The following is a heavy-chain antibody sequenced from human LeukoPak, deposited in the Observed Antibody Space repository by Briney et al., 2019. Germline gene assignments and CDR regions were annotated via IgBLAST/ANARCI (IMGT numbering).Heavy chain of an antibody. V-gene: IGHV4-34*01. CDR3: ARGLVVVVAATRGMDV. CDR2: INHSGST. J-gene: IGHJ6*02. D-gene: IGHD2-15*01. Sequence: SETLSLTCAVYGGSFSRYSWSWIRQPPGKGLEWIGEINHSGSTNYNPSLKGRVTISVDTSKNQFSLKLRSVTAADTAVYYCARGLVVVVAATRGMDVWGQGTTVTVSS. CDR1: GGSFSRYS.